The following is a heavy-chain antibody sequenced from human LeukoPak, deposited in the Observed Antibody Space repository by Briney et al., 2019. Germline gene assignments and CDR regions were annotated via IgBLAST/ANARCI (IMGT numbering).Heavy chain of an antibody. V-gene: IGHV1-2*02. Sequence: ASVKVSCKASGYTFTGYYMHWVRQAPGQGLEWMGWINPATGGTKDVLKFQGRVTMTRDTSISTAYMELGRLRSDDSAVYYCATDRFSAYYDRHLDYWGQGTLVTVSS. CDR1: GYTFTGYY. J-gene: IGHJ4*02. CDR3: ATDRFSAYYDRHLDY. CDR2: INPATGGT. D-gene: IGHD3-22*01.